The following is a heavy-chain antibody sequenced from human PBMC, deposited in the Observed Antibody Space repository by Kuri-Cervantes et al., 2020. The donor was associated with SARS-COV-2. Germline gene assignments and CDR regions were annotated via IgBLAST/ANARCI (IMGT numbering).Heavy chain of an antibody. D-gene: IGHD7-27*01. CDR1: GGSISSSSYY. Sequence: SETLSLTCTVSGGSISSSSYYWGWIHQPPGKGLEWIGSIYYSGSTYYNPSLKSRVTISVDTSKNQFSLKLSSVTAADTAVYYCASLRTGEGPLLDYWGQGTLVTVSS. V-gene: IGHV4-39*07. J-gene: IGHJ4*02. CDR2: IYYSGST. CDR3: ASLRTGEGPLLDY.